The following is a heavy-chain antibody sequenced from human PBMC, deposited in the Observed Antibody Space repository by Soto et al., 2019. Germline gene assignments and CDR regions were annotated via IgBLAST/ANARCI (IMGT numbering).Heavy chain of an antibody. V-gene: IGHV4-31*03. CDR3: ARGGHSYENSGQKAYDY. D-gene: IGHD3-22*01. Sequence: ASETLSLTCTVSGGSISSGGYYWSWIRQHPGKGLEWIGYIYYGGSTYYNPSLKSRATISGDTSKNQFSLKLSSVTAADTAVYYCARGGHSYENSGQKAYDYWGQGILVTVSS. CDR1: GGSISSGGYY. J-gene: IGHJ4*01. CDR2: IYYGGST.